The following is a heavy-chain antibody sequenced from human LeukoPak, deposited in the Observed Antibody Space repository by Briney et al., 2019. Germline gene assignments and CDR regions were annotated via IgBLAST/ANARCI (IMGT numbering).Heavy chain of an antibody. CDR1: GGSFSGYY. Sequence: PSETLSLTCAVYGGSFSGYYWSWIRQPPGKGLEWIGEINHSGSTNYNPSLKSRVTISVDTSKNQFSLKLSSVTAADTAVYYCARGLNDYVWGSYRYTKGNAFDIWGQGTMVTVSS. D-gene: IGHD3-16*02. CDR3: ARGLNDYVWGSYRYTKGNAFDI. V-gene: IGHV4-34*01. CDR2: INHSGST. J-gene: IGHJ3*02.